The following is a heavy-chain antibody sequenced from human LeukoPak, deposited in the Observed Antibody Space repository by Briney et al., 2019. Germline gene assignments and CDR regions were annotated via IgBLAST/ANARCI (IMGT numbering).Heavy chain of an antibody. V-gene: IGHV1-69*01. J-gene: IGHJ4*02. CDR3: ARVPGYSGYDYWYYFDY. CDR2: IIPIFGTA. D-gene: IGHD5-12*01. CDR1: GGTFSSYA. Sequence: SVKVSCKASGGTFSSYAISWVRQAPGQGLELMGGIIPIFGTANYAQKFQGRVTITADESTSTAYMELSSLRSEDTAVYYCARVPGYSGYDYWYYFDYWGQGTLVTVSS.